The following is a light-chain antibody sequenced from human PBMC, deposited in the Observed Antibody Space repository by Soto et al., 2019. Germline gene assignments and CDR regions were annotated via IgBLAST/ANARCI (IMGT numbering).Light chain of an antibody. CDR3: SPYTSSSTPWV. V-gene: IGLV2-14*01. CDR2: EVS. Sequence: QSVLTQPASVSGSPGQSITISCTGTSSDVGGYNYVSWYQQHPGKAPKLMIYEVSNRPSGVSNRFSGSKSGNTASLTISGLQAEDEADYYCSPYTSSSTPWVFGGGTKLTVL. J-gene: IGLJ3*02. CDR1: SSDVGGYNY.